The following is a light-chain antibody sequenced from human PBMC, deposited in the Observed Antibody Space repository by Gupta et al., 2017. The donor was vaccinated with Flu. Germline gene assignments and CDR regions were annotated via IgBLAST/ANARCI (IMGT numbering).Light chain of an antibody. J-gene: IGKJ2*01. V-gene: IGKV3-11*01. CDR2: DAS. CDR1: QSVSTY. CDR3: QKRRNVPPYT. Sequence: EIELTQSPATLSLSPGERATLSCRASQSVSTYLAWYQKKPGQAPRRLIYDASNRATGIPARFSGSGYGKDFKRTISSLEPEYLAVYYCQKRRNVPPYTFGQGTMMDI.